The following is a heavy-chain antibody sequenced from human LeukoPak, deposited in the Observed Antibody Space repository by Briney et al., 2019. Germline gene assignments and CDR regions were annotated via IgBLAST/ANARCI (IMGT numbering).Heavy chain of an antibody. CDR3: ARDGGGHSNGNDAFDI. Sequence: GGSLRLSCAASGFIFSDYEMNWVRQAPGKGLEWVSYISSSGRTIFYADSVKGRFTISRDSATNSLYLQMDSLRAEDTAVYYCARDGGGHSNGNDAFDIWGQGTMVTDCS. CDR2: ISSSGRTI. V-gene: IGHV3-48*03. D-gene: IGHD5-18*01. J-gene: IGHJ3*02. CDR1: GFIFSDYE.